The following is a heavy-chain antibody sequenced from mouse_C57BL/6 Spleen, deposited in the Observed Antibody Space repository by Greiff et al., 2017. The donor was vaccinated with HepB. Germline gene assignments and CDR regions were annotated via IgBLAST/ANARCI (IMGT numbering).Heavy chain of an antibody. J-gene: IGHJ4*01. CDR1: GYTFTSYW. Sequence: VQLQQPGAELVKPGASVKLSCKASGYTFTSYWMHWVKQRPGQGLEWIGMIHPNSGSTNYNEKFKSKATLTVDKSSSTAYMQLSSLTSEDSAVYYCTRSGGNYVDYYAMDYWGQGTSVTVSS. V-gene: IGHV1-64*01. CDR2: IHPNSGST. CDR3: TRSGGNYVDYYAMDY. D-gene: IGHD2-1*01.